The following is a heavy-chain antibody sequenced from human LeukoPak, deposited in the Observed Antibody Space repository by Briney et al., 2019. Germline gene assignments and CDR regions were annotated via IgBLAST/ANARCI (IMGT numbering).Heavy chain of an antibody. V-gene: IGHV4-34*01. CDR3: ARDWDIVVVPAANKPLDY. Sequence: SETLSLTCAVYGGSFSGYYWSWLRQPPGKGLEWIGEINHSGSTNYNPSLKGRVTISVDTSKNQFSLKLSSVTAADTAVYYCARDWDIVVVPAANKPLDYWGQGTLVTVSS. CDR1: GGSFSGYY. D-gene: IGHD2-2*01. J-gene: IGHJ4*02. CDR2: INHSGST.